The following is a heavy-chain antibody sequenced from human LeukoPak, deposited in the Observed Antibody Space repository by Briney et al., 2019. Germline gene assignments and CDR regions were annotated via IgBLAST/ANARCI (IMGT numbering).Heavy chain of an antibody. V-gene: IGHV1-3*01. CDR1: GCTFTSFP. Sequence: ASVKVSCKASGCTFTSFPIHWVRQAPGQRLEWMGWIYAGNGNTKYSQKFQGRVTITRDTSASTAYMELSSLRSEDTAVYYCARPNHGYDYWGQGTLVTVSS. D-gene: IGHD5-18*01. J-gene: IGHJ4*02. CDR3: ARPNHGYDY. CDR2: IYAGNGNT.